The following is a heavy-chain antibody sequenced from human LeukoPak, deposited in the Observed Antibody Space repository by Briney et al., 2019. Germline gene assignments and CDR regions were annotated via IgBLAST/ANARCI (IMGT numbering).Heavy chain of an antibody. J-gene: IGHJ4*02. V-gene: IGHV4-61*01. CDR3: AREDRGNSYGSLLDY. D-gene: IGHD5-18*01. Sequence: SETLSLTCAVSGVSVNTGHYYWSWIRQPPGKGLEWSGNVYYSGSTHYSPSLKSRVTMSQDTSRDQFSLKLNSVTAADTAVYYCAREDRGNSYGSLLDYWGQGILVTVSS. CDR2: VYYSGST. CDR1: GVSVNTGHYY.